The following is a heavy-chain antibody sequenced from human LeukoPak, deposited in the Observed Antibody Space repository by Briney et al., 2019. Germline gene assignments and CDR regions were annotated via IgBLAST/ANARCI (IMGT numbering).Heavy chain of an antibody. CDR3: VVPYSGIRGYFDS. V-gene: IGHV3-64D*06. CDR2: IGGKGYST. J-gene: IGHJ4*02. CDR1: GFTFSSYA. D-gene: IGHD2-21*01. Sequence: GGSLRLSCSASGFTFSSYAMHWVRQAPGKGLEYVSAIGGKGYSTYYADSVKGRFTISRDNSKNTLYLQMSSLRAEDTAAYYCVVPYSGIRGYFDSWGQGTLVTVSS.